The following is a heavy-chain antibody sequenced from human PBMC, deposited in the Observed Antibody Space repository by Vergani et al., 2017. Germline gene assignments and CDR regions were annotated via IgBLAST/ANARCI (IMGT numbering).Heavy chain of an antibody. V-gene: IGHV4-61*02. CDR3: ARDRCCSSTSCYKGDFYYYYMDV. D-gene: IGHD2-2*02. J-gene: IGHJ6*03. CDR2: IYTSGST. Sequence: QVQLQESGPGLVKPSQTLSLTCTVSGGSISSGSYYWSWIRQPAGKGLEWIGRIYTSGSTNYNPSLKSRVTISVDTSKNQFSLKLSSVTAADTAVYYCARDRCCSSTSCYKGDFYYYYMDVWGKGTTVTVSS. CDR1: GGSISSGSYY.